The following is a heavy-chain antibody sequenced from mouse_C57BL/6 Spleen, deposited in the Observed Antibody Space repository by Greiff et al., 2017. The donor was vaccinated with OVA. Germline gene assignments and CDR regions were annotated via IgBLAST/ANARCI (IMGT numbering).Heavy chain of an antibody. Sequence: VQGVESGPGLVAPSQSLSITCTVSGFSLTSYGVHWVRQPPGKGLEWLVVIWSDGSTTYNSALKSRLSISKDNSKSQVFLKMNSLQTEDTAMYYCARHDGYYYAMDYWGQGTSVTVSS. CDR2: IWSDGST. CDR1: GFSLTSYG. V-gene: IGHV2-6-1*01. CDR3: ARHDGYYYAMDY. J-gene: IGHJ4*01.